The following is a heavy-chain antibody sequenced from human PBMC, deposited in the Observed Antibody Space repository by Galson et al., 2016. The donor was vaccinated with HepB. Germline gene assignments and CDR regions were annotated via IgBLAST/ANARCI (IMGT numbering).Heavy chain of an antibody. CDR1: GYTFTSYG. CDR2: TSPYNGNT. D-gene: IGHD1-26*01. CDR3: ARDRGGSYYYGMEV. J-gene: IGHJ6*02. Sequence: SVKVSCKASGYTFTSYGLSWVRQAPGQGLEWMGRTSPYNGNTNYAQKLQGRVTMTTDTSTSTAYMELRSLRSDDTAVYHCARDRGGSYYYGMEVWGQGTTVTVSS. V-gene: IGHV1-18*01.